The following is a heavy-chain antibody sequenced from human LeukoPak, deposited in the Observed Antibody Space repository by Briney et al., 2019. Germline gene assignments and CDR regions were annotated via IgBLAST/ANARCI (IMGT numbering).Heavy chain of an antibody. V-gene: IGHV1-18*04. CDR3: ARAPVSDDSSGYYFIAFDI. D-gene: IGHD3-22*01. CDR1: GYTFTGYY. J-gene: IGHJ3*02. Sequence: ASVKVSCKASGYTFTGYYMHWVRQAPGQGLEWMGWISAYNGNTNYAQKLQGRVTMTTDTSTSTAYMELRSLRSDDTAVYYCARAPVSDDSSGYYFIAFDIWGQGTMVTVSS. CDR2: ISAYNGNT.